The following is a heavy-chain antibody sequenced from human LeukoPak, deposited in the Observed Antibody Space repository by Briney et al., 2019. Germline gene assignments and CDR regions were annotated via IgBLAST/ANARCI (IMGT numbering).Heavy chain of an antibody. D-gene: IGHD6-19*01. CDR1: GFTFSSYA. V-gene: IGHV3-30-3*01. CDR2: ISYDGSNK. Sequence: PGGSLRLSCAASGFTFSSYAMHWVRQAPGKGLEWVAVISYDGSNKYYADSVKGRFTISRDNSKNSLYLQMNSLRAEDTALYYCAKAPVRYSSGWTGDYWGQGTLVTVSS. CDR3: AKAPVRYSSGWTGDY. J-gene: IGHJ4*02.